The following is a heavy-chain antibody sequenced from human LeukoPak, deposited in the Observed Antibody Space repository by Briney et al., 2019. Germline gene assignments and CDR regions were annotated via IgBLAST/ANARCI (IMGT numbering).Heavy chain of an antibody. J-gene: IGHJ4*02. CDR3: AKSSYYDSSGYYREYYFDY. CDR2: VSGSGGST. V-gene: IGHV3-23*01. CDR1: GFTFSSYA. Sequence: GGSLRLSCAASGFTFSSYAMSWVRQAPGKGLEWVSSVSGSGGSTYYADSVKGRFTISRDNSKSTLYLQMNSLRAEDTAVYYCAKSSYYDSSGYYREYYFDYWGQGTLVTVSS. D-gene: IGHD3-22*01.